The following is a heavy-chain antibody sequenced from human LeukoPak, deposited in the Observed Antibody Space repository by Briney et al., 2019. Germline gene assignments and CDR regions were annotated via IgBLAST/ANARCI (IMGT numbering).Heavy chain of an antibody. CDR1: GYTFTSYA. CDR2: INAGNGNT. J-gene: IGHJ5*02. V-gene: IGHV1-3*01. CDR3: ARSGSSWSVENWFDP. Sequence: ASVKVSCKASGYTFTSYAMHWVRQAPGQRLEWMGWINAGNGNTKYSQKFQGRVTITRGTSASTAYMELSSLRSEDTAVYYCARSGSSWSVENWFDPWGQGALVTVSS. D-gene: IGHD6-13*01.